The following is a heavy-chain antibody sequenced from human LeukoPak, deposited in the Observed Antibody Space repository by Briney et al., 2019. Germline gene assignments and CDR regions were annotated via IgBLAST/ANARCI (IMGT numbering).Heavy chain of an antibody. V-gene: IGHV4-4*02. CDR2: IYHSGST. J-gene: IGHJ6*03. CDR1: GGSISSSNW. Sequence: SETLSLTCAVSGGSISSSNWWSLVRQPPGKGLEWIGEIYHSGSTNYNPSLKSRVTISVDKSKNQFSLKLSSVTAADTAVYYCAREYRVVIKLSHYYYMDVWGKGTTVTVSS. D-gene: IGHD3-3*01. CDR3: AREYRVVIKLSHYYYMDV.